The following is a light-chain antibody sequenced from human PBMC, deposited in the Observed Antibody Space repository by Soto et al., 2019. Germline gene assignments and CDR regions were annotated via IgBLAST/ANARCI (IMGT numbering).Light chain of an antibody. CDR2: DAS. V-gene: IGKV3-15*01. CDR1: QSVSNN. Sequence: ILMTQSPATLSVSPGERATRSCRASQSVSNNLACYQQKPGQAPRLLIYDASTRYTGIPARFSGSGSGTELTLTISGLQAEDFAVYYCQQYNNWPPWTFGKGTKVEIK. J-gene: IGKJ1*01. CDR3: QQYNNWPPWT.